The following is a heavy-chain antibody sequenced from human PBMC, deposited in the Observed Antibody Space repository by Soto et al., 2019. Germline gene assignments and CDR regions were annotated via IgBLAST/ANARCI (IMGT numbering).Heavy chain of an antibody. CDR2: IIPIFVTA. J-gene: IGHJ4*02. D-gene: IGHD2-21*01. Sequence: QVQLVQSGAEVQKPGSSVKVSCKASGGTFSTYAINWVRQAPGQGLEWMGGIIPIFVTANYAQKFQGRLTITADESPRTAYMELSRLRSEDTAVYYCARGAVITEEGDFWGQGTLVTVSS. V-gene: IGHV1-69*12. CDR1: GGTFSTYA. CDR3: ARGAVITEEGDF.